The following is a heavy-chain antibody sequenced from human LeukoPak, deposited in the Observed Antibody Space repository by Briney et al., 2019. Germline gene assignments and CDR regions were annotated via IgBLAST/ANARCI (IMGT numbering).Heavy chain of an antibody. V-gene: IGHV4-4*02. CDR2: VYHSGSF. D-gene: IGHD1-14*01. J-gene: IGHJ6*02. Sequence: SGTLSLTCDVSGGSISSSNWWSWVRPSPEKGLEWLAEVYHSGSFNRNPSLKSRVTISVDKSKNQFSLNLTSVTAADTAVYYCARVGINPGDYYYSGMDVWGQGTTVTVSS. CDR1: GGSISSSNW. CDR3: ARVGINPGDYYYSGMDV.